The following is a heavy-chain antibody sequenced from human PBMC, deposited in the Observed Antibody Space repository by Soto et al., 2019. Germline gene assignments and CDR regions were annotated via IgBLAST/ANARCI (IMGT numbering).Heavy chain of an antibody. CDR1: GFTFSSYG. V-gene: IGHV3-30*18. J-gene: IGHJ6*04. D-gene: IGHD5-12*01. Sequence: GGSLRLSCAASGFTFSSYGMHWVRQAPGKGLEWVAVISYDGSNKYYADSVKGRFTISRDNSKNTLYLQMNSLRAEDTAVYYCAKDRDEWLRLRNVGDVWGKGTTVTVSS. CDR3: AKDRDEWLRLRNVGDV. CDR2: ISYDGSNK.